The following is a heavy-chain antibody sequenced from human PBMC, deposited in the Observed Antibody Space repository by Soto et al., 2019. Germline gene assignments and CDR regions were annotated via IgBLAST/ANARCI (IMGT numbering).Heavy chain of an antibody. V-gene: IGHV3-21*06. CDR3: ARDPWFDP. J-gene: IGHJ5*02. Sequence: KPGGSLRLSCAASGFTFSSFNMNWVRQAPGKGPEWVSSISSSSSYVYYADSVKGRFTISRDNAKNSLYLQMSSLRAEDTAVYHCARDPWFDPWGRGTLVTVSS. CDR1: GFTFSSFN. CDR2: ISSSSSYV.